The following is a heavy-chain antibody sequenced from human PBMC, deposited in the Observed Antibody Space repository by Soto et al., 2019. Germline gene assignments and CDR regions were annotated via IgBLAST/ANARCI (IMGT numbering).Heavy chain of an antibody. D-gene: IGHD3-10*01. V-gene: IGHV1-69*13. J-gene: IGHJ4*02. CDR3: ARFNPRDYGPLDY. Sequence: ASVKVSCKXSGGTFSSYAISWVRQAPGQGLEWMGGIIPIFGTANYAQKFQGRVTITADESTSTAYMELSSLRSEDTAVYYCARFNPRDYGPLDYWGQGTLVTVSS. CDR1: GGTFSSYA. CDR2: IIPIFGTA.